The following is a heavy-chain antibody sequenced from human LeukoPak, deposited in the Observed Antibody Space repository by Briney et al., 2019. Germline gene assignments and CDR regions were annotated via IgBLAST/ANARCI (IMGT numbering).Heavy chain of an antibody. Sequence: GGSLRLSCAASGPSFSTTWMHWVRQGPGKGLVWVARLNSDGRNTIYADSVKGRFTISRDNARNTLYLLMNSLRAEDTAVYYSARDNYYSIDVWGQGTTVIVSS. CDR2: LNSDGRNT. CDR1: GPSFSTTW. J-gene: IGHJ6*02. V-gene: IGHV3-74*01. CDR3: ARDNYYSIDV.